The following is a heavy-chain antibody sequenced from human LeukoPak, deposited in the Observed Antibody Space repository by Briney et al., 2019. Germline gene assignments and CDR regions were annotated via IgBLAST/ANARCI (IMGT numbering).Heavy chain of an antibody. V-gene: IGHV1-18*01. Sequence: ASVKFSCKASGYTFTSYGISWVRQAPGQGLEWMGWISAYNGNTNYAQKLQGRVTMTTDTSTSTAYMELRSLRSDDTAVYYCARVLTYGGFLEWSISQVDIWGQGTMVTVSS. J-gene: IGHJ3*02. D-gene: IGHD3-3*01. CDR2: ISAYNGNT. CDR1: GYTFTSYG. CDR3: ARVLTYGGFLEWSISQVDI.